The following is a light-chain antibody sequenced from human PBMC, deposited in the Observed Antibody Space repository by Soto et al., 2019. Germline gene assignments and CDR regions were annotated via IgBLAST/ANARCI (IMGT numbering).Light chain of an antibody. CDR1: QSVLYSSNNKNY. Sequence: DIVMTQSPDSLAVSLGERATINCKSSQSVLYSSNNKNYLAWYQQRPGQPPKLLIYWASTRESGVPDRFSGSGSGTDFTLTITSLQAEDVAVYYSQQYESTPPTFGHGTKLEIK. J-gene: IGKJ2*01. CDR3: QQYESTPPT. CDR2: WAS. V-gene: IGKV4-1*01.